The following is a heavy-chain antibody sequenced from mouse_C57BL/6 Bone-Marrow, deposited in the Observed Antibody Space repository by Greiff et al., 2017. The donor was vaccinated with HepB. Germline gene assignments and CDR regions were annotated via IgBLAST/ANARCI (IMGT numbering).Heavy chain of an antibody. J-gene: IGHJ3*01. CDR3: AIEIDGYLGAY. Sequence: VQLQQPGAELVKPGASVKVSCKASGYTFTSYWMHWVKQRPGQGLECIGRIHPSDSDTNYNQKFKGKATLTVDKSSSTAYMQLSSLTSEDSAVYYCAIEIDGYLGAYWGQGTLVTVSA. CDR2: IHPSDSDT. CDR1: GYTFTSYW. D-gene: IGHD2-3*01. V-gene: IGHV1-74*01.